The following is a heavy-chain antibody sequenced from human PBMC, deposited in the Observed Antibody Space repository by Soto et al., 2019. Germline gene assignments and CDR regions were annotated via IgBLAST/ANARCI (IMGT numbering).Heavy chain of an antibody. CDR2: ISAYNGNT. J-gene: IGHJ4*02. D-gene: IGHD3-10*01. CDR3: ASGWFGEFVYQSDY. V-gene: IGHV1-18*01. Sequence: QVQLVQSGAEVKKPGASVKVSCKPSGYTFTSYGITWVRQAPGQGLEWMGWISAYNGNTNYAQKFQGRVTMTTDTATSTAYMELRSLESDDTAVYYCASGWFGEFVYQSDYWGQGTLVTVSS. CDR1: GYTFTSYG.